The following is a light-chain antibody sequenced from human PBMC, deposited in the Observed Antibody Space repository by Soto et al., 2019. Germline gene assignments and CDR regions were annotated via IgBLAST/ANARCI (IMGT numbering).Light chain of an antibody. CDR2: AAS. J-gene: IGKJ1*01. CDR3: QQRYSTPQT. Sequence: DVQMSLSPCYLAASVGDRITITCRASQSISSYLNWYQQKPGKAPKLLIYAASSLQSGVPSRFSGSGSGTDFTLTISSLQPEDFATYYCQQRYSTPQTFGQGTKVDIK. V-gene: IGKV1-39*01. CDR1: QSISSY.